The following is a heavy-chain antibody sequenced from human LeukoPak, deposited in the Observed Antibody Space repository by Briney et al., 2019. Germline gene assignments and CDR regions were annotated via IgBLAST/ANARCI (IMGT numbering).Heavy chain of an antibody. CDR2: IKSKTDGGTT. CDR3: TTRSTAMVTSYYYYMDV. CDR1: GFTCSNAW. J-gene: IGHJ6*03. V-gene: IGHV3-15*01. Sequence: GGSLRLSCAASGFTCSNAWMSWVRQAPGKGLEWVGRIKSKTDGGTTDYAAPVKGRFTISRDDSKNTLSLQMNSMRTEDTAVYYCTTRSTAMVTSYYYYMDVWGKGTTVTVSS. D-gene: IGHD5-18*01.